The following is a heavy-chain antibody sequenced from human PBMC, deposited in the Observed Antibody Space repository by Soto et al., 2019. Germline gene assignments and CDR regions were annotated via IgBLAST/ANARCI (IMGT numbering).Heavy chain of an antibody. V-gene: IGHV3-21*01. J-gene: IGHJ4*02. CDR1: GFTFSSYS. CDR3: ARDRARDGSNSAATPPDY. D-gene: IGHD6-13*01. Sequence: GGSLRLSCAASGFTFSSYSMNWVRQAPGKGLEWVSSISSSSSYIYYADSVKGRFTISRDNAKNSLYLQMNSLRAEDTAVYYCARDRARDGSNSAATPPDYCGQGTLVAVSS. CDR2: ISSSSSYI.